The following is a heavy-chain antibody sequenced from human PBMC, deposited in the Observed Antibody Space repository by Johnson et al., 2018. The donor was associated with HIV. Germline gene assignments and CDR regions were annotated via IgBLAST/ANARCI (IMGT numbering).Heavy chain of an antibody. CDR1: GFSVSDSY. CDR2: ISSSGTTI. J-gene: IGHJ3*02. D-gene: IGHD4-23*01. Sequence: QEQLVESGGGLVKPGGSLRLSCAASGFSVSDSYMSWVRQAPGKGLEWISYISSSGTTIYYADSVKGRFTISRDNAKKSLYLQMNSLRAEDTAVYYCAKPEGKPGYGGILDAFDIWGQGTMVTVSS. CDR3: AKPEGKPGYGGILDAFDI. V-gene: IGHV3-11*04.